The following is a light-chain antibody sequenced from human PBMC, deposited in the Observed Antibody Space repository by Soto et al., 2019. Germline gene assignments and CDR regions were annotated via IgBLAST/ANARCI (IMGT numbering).Light chain of an antibody. CDR1: SSDVGGYNY. Sequence: QSVLTQPASVSGSPGQSITISCTGTSSDVGGYNYVSWYQQHPGKAPKLMIYDVSSRPSGVSNHFSGSKSGNTASLTISGLQAEDEADYYCSSYTSSTTEVFGTGTKVT. CDR3: SSYTSSTTEV. V-gene: IGLV2-14*01. CDR2: DVS. J-gene: IGLJ1*01.